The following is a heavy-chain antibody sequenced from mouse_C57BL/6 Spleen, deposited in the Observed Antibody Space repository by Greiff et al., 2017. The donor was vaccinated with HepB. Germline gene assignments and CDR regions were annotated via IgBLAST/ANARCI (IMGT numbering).Heavy chain of an antibody. CDR3: ARTGTVVDYYAMDY. J-gene: IGHJ4*01. CDR2: IWTGGGT. D-gene: IGHD1-1*01. Sequence: VKLMESGPGLVAPSQSLSITCTVSGFSFTSYAISWVRQPPGKGLEWLGVIWTGGGTNYNSALKSRLSISKDNSKSQVFLKMNSLQTDDTARYYCARTGTVVDYYAMDYWGQGTSVTVSS. CDR1: GFSFTSYA. V-gene: IGHV2-9-1*01.